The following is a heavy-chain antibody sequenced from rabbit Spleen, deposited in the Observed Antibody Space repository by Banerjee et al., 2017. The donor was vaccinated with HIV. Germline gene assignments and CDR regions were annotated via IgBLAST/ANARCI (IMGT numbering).Heavy chain of an antibody. J-gene: IGHJ2*01. CDR3: ARNYVNAFDP. V-gene: IGHV1S45*01. CDR2: IDTSDGDT. D-gene: IGHD1-1*01. Sequence: QEQLVESGGGLVQPEGSLTLTCTASGFSFSSSYDMCWVRQAPGKGLEWIACIDTSDGDTDYANWPKGRFTISKASSTTVTLKMTSLTAADTATYFCARNYVNAFDPWGQGTLVTVS. CDR1: GFSFSSSYD.